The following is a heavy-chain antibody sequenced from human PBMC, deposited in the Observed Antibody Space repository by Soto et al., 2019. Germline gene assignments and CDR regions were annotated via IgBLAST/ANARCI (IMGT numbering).Heavy chain of an antibody. CDR1: GYSFTTDG. Sequence: QVQLVQSRGEVKKPGASVKVSCKTSGYSFTTDGISWGRQAPGQGLEWMGWISGYNGNTNYAQKLQGRVTMTTDTSTSTAYMELRSLRSDDTAVYYCAREGPAPYYYYGMDVWGQGSTVTVSS. CDR3: AREGPAPYYYYGMDV. V-gene: IGHV1-18*01. J-gene: IGHJ6*02. CDR2: ISGYNGNT.